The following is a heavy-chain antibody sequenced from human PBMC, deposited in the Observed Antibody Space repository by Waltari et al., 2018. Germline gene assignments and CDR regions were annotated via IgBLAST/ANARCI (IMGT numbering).Heavy chain of an antibody. J-gene: IGHJ2*01. CDR3: AREIAAAGYFDL. D-gene: IGHD6-13*01. Sequence: QVQLVQSGAEVKKPGSSVKVSCKASGGTFSSYAISWVRQAPGQGLEWMGGIIPIFGTANYAQKFQGRVTITADESTSTAYMELSSVTAADTAVYYCAREIAAAGYFDLWGRGTLVTVSS. CDR1: GGTFSSYA. CDR2: IIPIFGTA. V-gene: IGHV1-69*13.